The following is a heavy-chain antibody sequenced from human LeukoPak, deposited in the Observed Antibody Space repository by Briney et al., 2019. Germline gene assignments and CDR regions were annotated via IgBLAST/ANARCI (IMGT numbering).Heavy chain of an antibody. CDR3: ARCLDVYYDSSGLDY. D-gene: IGHD3-22*01. J-gene: IGHJ4*02. V-gene: IGHV4-4*02. CDR1: GGSISSSNW. CDR2: IYHSGST. Sequence: SETLSLICAVSGGSISSSNWWSWVRQPPGKGLEWIGEIYHSGSTNYNPSLKSRVTISVDKSKNQFSLKLSSVTAADTAVYYCARCLDVYYDSSGLDYWGQGTLVTVSS.